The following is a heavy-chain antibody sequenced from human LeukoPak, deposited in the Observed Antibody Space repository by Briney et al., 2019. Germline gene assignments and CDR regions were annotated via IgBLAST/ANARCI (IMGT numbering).Heavy chain of an antibody. CDR2: ISYTGNT. CDR1: GVSVSSGTYY. J-gene: IGHJ6*02. D-gene: IGHD2-2*01. CDR3: ARDYCSSTTCYDSYYYGMDV. V-gene: IGHV4-61*01. Sequence: SETLSLTCTVSGVSVSSGTYYWSWIRQPPGKGLEWIGYISYTGNTNYNTSLKSRVTISVDTSKNQFSLKLSSVTAADTAVYYCARDYCSSTTCYDSYYYGMDVWGQGTTVTVSS.